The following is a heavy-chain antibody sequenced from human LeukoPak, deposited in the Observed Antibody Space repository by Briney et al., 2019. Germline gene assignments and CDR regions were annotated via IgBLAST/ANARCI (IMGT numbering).Heavy chain of an antibody. CDR3: ARGPNYFDY. CDR2: IKQDGSEK. J-gene: IGHJ4*02. V-gene: IGHV3-7*01. Sequence: GGSLRLSCAASGFTFSSYWMSWVRQAPGKGLGWVANIKQDGSEKYYVDSVKDRFTISRDNSKNTLYLQMNSLRAEDTAVYYCARGPNYFDYWGQGALVTVSS. CDR1: GFTFSSYW.